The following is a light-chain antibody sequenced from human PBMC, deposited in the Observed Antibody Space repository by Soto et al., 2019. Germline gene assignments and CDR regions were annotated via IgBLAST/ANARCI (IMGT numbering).Light chain of an antibody. V-gene: IGKV2-28*01. Sequence: DIVMTQSPLSLPVTPGEPASISCRSSQSLLDSSGYNYLDWYLQKPGQPPQLLIYLGSNRAPGATYRLSGSGSGTEFTLKISRVEAEDVGIYYCMQGQQTPLTLGGGTKVEIK. CDR2: LGS. CDR3: MQGQQTPLT. J-gene: IGKJ4*01. CDR1: QSLLDSSGYNY.